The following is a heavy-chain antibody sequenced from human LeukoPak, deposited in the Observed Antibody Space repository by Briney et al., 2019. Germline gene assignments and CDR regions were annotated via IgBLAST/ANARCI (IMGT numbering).Heavy chain of an antibody. CDR3: ARAPLPHRSFGVVSYYFDY. V-gene: IGHV4-30-2*01. CDR1: GGPISSGGYS. J-gene: IGHJ4*02. CDR2: IYHSGST. D-gene: IGHD3-3*01. Sequence: SETLSLTCAVSGGPISSGGYSWSWIRQPPGKGLEWIGYIYHSGSTYYNPSLKSRVTISVDRSKNQFSLKLSSVTAADAAVYYCARAPLPHRSFGVVSYYFDYWGQGTLVTVSS.